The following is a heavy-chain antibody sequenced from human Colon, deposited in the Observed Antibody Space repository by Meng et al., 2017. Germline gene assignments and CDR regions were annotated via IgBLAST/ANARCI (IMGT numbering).Heavy chain of an antibody. Sequence: SETLSLTCAVSDFSVTSGYYWAWLRQPPGKGLQWVGSIYHSANTHYNPSLESRVTLSVDTSKNQFSLRLGSVTAADTAMYYCAGATNDFWSGQTTYYFDYWGQGALVTVSS. D-gene: IGHD3-3*01. CDR2: IYHSANT. CDR3: AGATNDFWSGQTTYYFDY. V-gene: IGHV4-38-2*01. CDR1: DFSVTSGYY. J-gene: IGHJ4*02.